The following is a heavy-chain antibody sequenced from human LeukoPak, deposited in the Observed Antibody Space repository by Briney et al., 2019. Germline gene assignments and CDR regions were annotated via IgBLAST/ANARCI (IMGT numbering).Heavy chain of an antibody. CDR1: GFTFSSYS. D-gene: IGHD3-16*02. CDR2: ISSSSSYI. V-gene: IGHV3-21*01. J-gene: IGHJ4*02. Sequence: GGSLRLSCAASGFTFSSYSMNWVRQAPGKGLEWVSSISSSSSYIYYADSMKGRFTISRDNAKNSLFLQMNSLRAEDTAVYYCARDRRLGELSPSFYWGQGTLVTVSS. CDR3: ARDRRLGELSPSFY.